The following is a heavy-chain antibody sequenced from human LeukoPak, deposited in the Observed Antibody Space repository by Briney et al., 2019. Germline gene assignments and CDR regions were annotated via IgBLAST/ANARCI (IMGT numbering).Heavy chain of an antibody. J-gene: IGHJ3*02. CDR2: IFPGDSDT. CDR1: GYSFSSYW. Sequence: GESLKISCKVSGYSFSSYWIGWARQMPGKGLEWMGIIFPGDSDTRYSPSFQGQVTISADKSINTAYLQWSNLKASDTAMYFCARLVAIPDAFDIWGQGTMVPVSS. D-gene: IGHD2-2*02. V-gene: IGHV5-51*01. CDR3: ARLVAIPDAFDI.